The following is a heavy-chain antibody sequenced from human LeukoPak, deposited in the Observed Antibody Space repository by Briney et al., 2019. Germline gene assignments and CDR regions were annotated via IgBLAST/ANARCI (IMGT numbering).Heavy chain of an antibody. CDR3: TKRVKYGGTWDHFAD. J-gene: IGHJ4*02. CDR1: GFTFSSNW. Sequence: GGSLRLSCTASGFTFSSNWMHWVRQAPGKGLVWVSHIKSDGSTTSYADSVKGRFTISRDNSKSTLILQMNSLRVEDTALYYCTKRVKYGGTWDHFADWGQGTLVTVSS. D-gene: IGHD1-26*01. V-gene: IGHV3-74*01. CDR2: IKSDGSTT.